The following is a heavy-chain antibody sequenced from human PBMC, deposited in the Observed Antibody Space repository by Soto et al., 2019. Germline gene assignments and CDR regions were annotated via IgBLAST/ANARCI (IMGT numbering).Heavy chain of an antibody. CDR2: ISYDGSNK. V-gene: IGHV3-30-3*01. J-gene: IGHJ2*01. CDR3: ARDGGRWLQFGWYFDL. Sequence: QVQLVESGGGVVQPGRSLRLSCAASGFTFSSYAMHWVRQAPGKGLEWVAVISYDGSNKYYADSVKGRFTISRDNSNNTLYLQMNSLRAEDTAVYYCARDGGRWLQFGWYFDLWCRGTLVTVSS. CDR1: GFTFSSYA. D-gene: IGHD5-12*01.